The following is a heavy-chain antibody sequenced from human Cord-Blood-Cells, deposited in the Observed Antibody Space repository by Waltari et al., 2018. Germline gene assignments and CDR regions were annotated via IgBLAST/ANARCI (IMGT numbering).Heavy chain of an antibody. CDR3: ARAPRGYSYGIDY. J-gene: IGHJ4*02. Sequence: EVQLVESGGGLVEPGGLLRLSCAASGFTLSSSGLRWVRQAPGKGLEWVANIKQDGSEKYYVDSGKGRFTISRDNAKNSLYLQMNSLRAKDTAVYYCARAPRGYSYGIDYWGQGTLVTVSS. D-gene: IGHD5-18*01. CDR2: IKQDGSEK. CDR1: GFTLSSSG. V-gene: IGHV3-7*01.